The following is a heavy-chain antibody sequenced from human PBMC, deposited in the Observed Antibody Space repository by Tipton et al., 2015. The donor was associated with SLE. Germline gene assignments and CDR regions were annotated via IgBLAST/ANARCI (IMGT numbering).Heavy chain of an antibody. CDR3: TTVFYDFWSGYHDGNFDY. V-gene: IGHV3-15*01. D-gene: IGHD3-3*01. CDR1: GFTFSNAW. Sequence: SLRLSCAASGFTFSNAWMSWGRQAPGKGLAWVGRIKSKTDGGTTDYAAPVKGRFTISRDDSKNTLYLQMNSLKTEDTAVYYCTTVFYDFWSGYHDGNFDYWGQGTLVTVSS. CDR2: IKSKTDGGTT. J-gene: IGHJ4*02.